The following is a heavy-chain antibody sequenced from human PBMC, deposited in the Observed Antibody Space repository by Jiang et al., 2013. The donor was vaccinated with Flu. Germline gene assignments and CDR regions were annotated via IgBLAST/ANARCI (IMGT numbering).Heavy chain of an antibody. CDR2: IYYSGRT. Sequence: PSQTLSLTCTCLWWLHHQWWLLLELDPPAPGKGLEWIGHIYYSGRTYYNPSLKSRVTISVDTSKNQFFLKVSSVTAADTAVYYCASRMTTETTVDYWGQGTLVTVSS. D-gene: IGHD4-17*01. J-gene: IGHJ4*02. V-gene: IGHV4-31*03. CDR3: ASRMTTETTVDY. CDR1: WLHHQWWLL.